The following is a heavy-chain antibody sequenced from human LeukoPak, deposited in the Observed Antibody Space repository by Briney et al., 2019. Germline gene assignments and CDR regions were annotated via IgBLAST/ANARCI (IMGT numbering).Heavy chain of an antibody. CDR2: ISSSSSYI. CDR1: GFTFSSYS. Sequence: PGGSLRLSCAASGFTFSSYSTNWVRQAPGKGLEWVSSISSSSSYIYYADSVKGRFTISRDNAKNSLYLQMNSLRAEDTAVYYCASLYYYDSSGYGVRYYYGMDVWGQGTTVTVSS. CDR3: ASLYYYDSSGYGVRYYYGMDV. J-gene: IGHJ6*02. V-gene: IGHV3-21*01. D-gene: IGHD3-22*01.